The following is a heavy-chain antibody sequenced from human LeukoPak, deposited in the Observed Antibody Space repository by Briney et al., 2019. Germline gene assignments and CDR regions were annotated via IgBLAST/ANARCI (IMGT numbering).Heavy chain of an antibody. CDR2: IIPIFGTA. J-gene: IGHJ2*01. CDR1: GGTFSSYA. D-gene: IGHD5-24*01. CDR3: ARSLPRDTISSWYFDL. V-gene: IGHV1-69*13. Sequence: SVKVSCKASGGTFSSYAISWVRQAPGQGLEWMGGIIPIFGTANYAQKFQGRVTITADESTSTAYMELSSLRSEDTAVYYCARSLPRDTISSWYFDLWGRGTLVTVSS.